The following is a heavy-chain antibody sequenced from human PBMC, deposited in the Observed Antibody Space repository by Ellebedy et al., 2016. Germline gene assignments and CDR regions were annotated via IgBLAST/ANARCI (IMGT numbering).Heavy chain of an antibody. J-gene: IGHJ4*02. CDR1: GFNFDGYG. Sequence: GGSLRLXXEASGFNFDGYGMAWVRQAPGKGLEWVSGISWNADSAGYAGSVKGRFTIFRDNAQKSLYLQMNSLRAEDTALYYCARSASHDQTYYFDYWGQGALVTVSS. V-gene: IGHV3-20*03. CDR2: ISWNADSA. CDR3: ARSASHDQTYYFDY. D-gene: IGHD3-16*01.